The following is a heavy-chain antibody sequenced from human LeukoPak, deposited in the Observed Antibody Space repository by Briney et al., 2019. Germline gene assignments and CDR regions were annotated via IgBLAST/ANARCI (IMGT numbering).Heavy chain of an antibody. CDR2: ISWNSGSI. Sequence: GGSLRLSCAASGFTFDDYAMHWVRQAPGKGLEGVSGISWNSGSIGYADSVKGRFTISRNNAKNSLYLQMNSLRAEDTALYYCAKDMGCSGSSALDYLGQGTMVTVSS. CDR1: GFTFDDYA. J-gene: IGHJ4*02. V-gene: IGHV3-9*01. D-gene: IGHD3-10*02. CDR3: AKDMGCSGSSALDY.